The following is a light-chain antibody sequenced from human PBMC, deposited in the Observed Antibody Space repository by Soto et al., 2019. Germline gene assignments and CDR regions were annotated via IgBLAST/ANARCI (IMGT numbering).Light chain of an antibody. CDR1: HSVSSN. CDR3: QQYNNWPPWT. V-gene: IGKV3-15*01. J-gene: IGKJ1*01. Sequence: EIVMTQSPATLSVSPGERATLSCRASHSVSSNLAWYQQKPGQAPRLLIYGASTRATGIPARFSGSGSGTEFTLTISSLQSEDFAVYYCQQYNNWPPWTFGQGNKVDIK. CDR2: GAS.